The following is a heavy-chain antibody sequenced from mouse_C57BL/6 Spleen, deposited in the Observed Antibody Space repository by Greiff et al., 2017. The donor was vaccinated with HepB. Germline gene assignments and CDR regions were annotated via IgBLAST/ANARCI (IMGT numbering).Heavy chain of an antibody. CDR3: ARFGYYDYDNAMDY. CDR1: GYTFTDYY. CDR2: INPNNGGT. D-gene: IGHD2-4*01. J-gene: IGHJ4*01. Sequence: EVQLQQSGPELVKPGASVKISCKASGYTFTDYYMNWVKQSHGKSLEWIGDINPNNGGTSYNQKFKGKARLTVDKSSSTAYMELRSLTSEDSAVYYCARFGYYDYDNAMDYWGQGTSVTVSS. V-gene: IGHV1-26*01.